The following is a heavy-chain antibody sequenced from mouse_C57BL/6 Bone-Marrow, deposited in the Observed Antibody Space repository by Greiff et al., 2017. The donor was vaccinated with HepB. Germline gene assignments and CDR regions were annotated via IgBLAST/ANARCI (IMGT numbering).Heavy chain of an antibody. CDR1: GFSLTSYG. Sequence: VQRVESGPGLVAPSQSLSITCTVSGFSLTSYGVHWVRQPPGKGLEWLVVIWSDGSTTYNSALNSRLSISKDNSKSQVFLKMNSLQTDDTAMYYCARHGNYSNYGYFDYWGQGTTLTVSS. CDR2: IWSDGST. CDR3: ARHGNYSNYGYFDY. J-gene: IGHJ2*01. V-gene: IGHV2-6-1*01. D-gene: IGHD2-5*01.